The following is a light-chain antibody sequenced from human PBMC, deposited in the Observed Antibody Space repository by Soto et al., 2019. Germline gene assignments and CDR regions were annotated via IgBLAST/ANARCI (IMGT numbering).Light chain of an antibody. CDR2: GAS. V-gene: IGKV3-20*01. J-gene: IGKJ2*01. Sequence: EIVLTQSPGTLSLSPGERATLSCRASQSVRSTYLAWYQQKPGQAPRLLIYGASSRATGIPDRFSGSGSGTDFTITISRLEPEDFEVYYCQHYASSAYTFGQGTTLEIK. CDR1: QSVRSTY. CDR3: QHYASSAYT.